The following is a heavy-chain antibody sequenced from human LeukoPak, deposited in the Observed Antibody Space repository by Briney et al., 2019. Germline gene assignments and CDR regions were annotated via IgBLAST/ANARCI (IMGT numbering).Heavy chain of an antibody. CDR2: IYPGDSDT. CDR1: GYSFTSHW. V-gene: IGHV5-51*01. Sequence: GESLKISCKGSGYSFTSHWIGWVRQMPGKGLEWMGIIYPGDSDTRYSPSFQGQVTISADKSISTAYLQWSSLKASDTAMYYCARLPMVRGVILNYFDYWGQGTLVTVSS. CDR3: ARLPMVRGVILNYFDY. J-gene: IGHJ4*02. D-gene: IGHD3-10*01.